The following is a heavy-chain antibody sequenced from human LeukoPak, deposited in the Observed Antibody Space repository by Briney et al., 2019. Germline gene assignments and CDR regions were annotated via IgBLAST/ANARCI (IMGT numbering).Heavy chain of an antibody. CDR2: ISAYNGNT. Sequence: ASVKVSCKASGYTFTSYGISWVRQAPGQGLEWMGWISAYNGNTNYAQKLQGRVTMTTDTSTSTAYMELRSLRSDDTAVYYYAREEHDYVWGSYRPIYYFDYWGQGTLVTVSS. D-gene: IGHD3-16*02. V-gene: IGHV1-18*01. J-gene: IGHJ4*02. CDR1: GYTFTSYG. CDR3: AREEHDYVWGSYRPIYYFDY.